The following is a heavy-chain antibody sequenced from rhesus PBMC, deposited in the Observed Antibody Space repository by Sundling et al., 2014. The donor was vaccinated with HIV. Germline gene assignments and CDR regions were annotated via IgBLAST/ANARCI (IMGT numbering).Heavy chain of an antibody. D-gene: IGHD1-44*01. V-gene: IGHV4S9*01. CDR2: VYGSSGSN. Sequence: QVQLQESGPGLVKPSETLSLTCAVSHYSISNDNYWNWIRQTPGKGLEWIGSVYGSSGSNFLNPSLKSRVTLSVDTSSNHFSLRLTSVTAADTAVYFCARGGDYFDYWGQGVLVTVSS. J-gene: IGHJ4*01. CDR3: ARGGDYFDY. CDR1: HYSISNDNY.